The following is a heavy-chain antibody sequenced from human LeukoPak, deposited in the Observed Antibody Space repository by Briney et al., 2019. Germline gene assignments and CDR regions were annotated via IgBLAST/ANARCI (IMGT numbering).Heavy chain of an antibody. CDR2: IYYTENA. CDR1: GGSITSSY. V-gene: IGHV4-59*01. D-gene: IGHD5-18*01. J-gene: IGHJ4*02. Sequence: SETLSLTCSVSGGSITSSYWSWIRQAPGKGLKWLGYIYYTENAKYNPSLKSRVTMSLDTSKNQLSLKLTSVTAADTAVYHCATTRGYSYGFFYFDQWGQGTLVTVSS. CDR3: ATTRGYSYGFFYFDQ.